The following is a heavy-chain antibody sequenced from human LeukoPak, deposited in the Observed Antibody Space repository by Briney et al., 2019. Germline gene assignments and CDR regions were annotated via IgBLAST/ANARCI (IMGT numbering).Heavy chain of an antibody. D-gene: IGHD3-22*01. V-gene: IGHV4-31*03. CDR3: ARGDYYDSSGYFCYFDY. J-gene: IGHJ4*02. CDR1: GGAISSGGYY. CDR2: IYYSGST. Sequence: SETLSLTCTVSGGAISSGGYYWSWVRQHPGKGLEWIGYIYYSGSTYYNPSLKSRVTISVDTSKNQFSLKLSSVTAADTAVYYCARGDYYDSSGYFCYFDYWGQGTLVTVSS.